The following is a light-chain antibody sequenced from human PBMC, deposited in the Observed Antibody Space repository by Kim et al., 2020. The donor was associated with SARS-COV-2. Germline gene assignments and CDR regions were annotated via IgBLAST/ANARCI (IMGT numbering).Light chain of an antibody. V-gene: IGKV3-20*01. J-gene: IGKJ1*01. CDR3: QQYRA. CDR2: GAS. CDR1: QSVSSSY. Sequence: EIVLTQSPGTLSLSPGERTTLSCRASQSVSSSYLAWYQQKPGQAPRLLIYGASSRATGIPDRFSGSGSGTDFTLTISRLEPEDFAVYYSQQYRAFGQGTQVDI.